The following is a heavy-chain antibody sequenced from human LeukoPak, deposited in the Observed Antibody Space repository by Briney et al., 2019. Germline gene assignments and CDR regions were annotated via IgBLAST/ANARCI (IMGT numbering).Heavy chain of an antibody. D-gene: IGHD2-8*01. CDR2: IRITVDNT. J-gene: IGHJ6*03. CDR3: ARLRGNGVIYYFYMDV. V-gene: IGHV3-23*01. Sequence: GGSLRLSCAASGFAFGNYAMTWVRQAPGKGLEWVSAIRITVDNTHYADSVKGRFTISRDNSKNTLFLQMSSLRAEDTAVYQCARLRGNGVIYYFYMDVWGKGTTVTVSS. CDR1: GFAFGNYA.